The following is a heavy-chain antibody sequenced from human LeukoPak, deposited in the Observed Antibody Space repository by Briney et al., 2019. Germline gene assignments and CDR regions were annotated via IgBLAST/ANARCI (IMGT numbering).Heavy chain of an antibody. CDR1: GYTFTGYY. CDR3: AIPPPYDSSGYYYYYYYLDV. J-gene: IGHJ6*03. V-gene: IGHV1-2*06. D-gene: IGHD3-22*01. Sequence: ASVKVSCKASGYTFTGYYMHWVRQAPGQGLEWMGRINPNSGGTNYAQKFQGRVTMTRDTSISTTYMELSRLRSDDTAVYYCAIPPPYDSSGYYYYYYYLDVWGKGTTVTVSS. CDR2: INPNSGGT.